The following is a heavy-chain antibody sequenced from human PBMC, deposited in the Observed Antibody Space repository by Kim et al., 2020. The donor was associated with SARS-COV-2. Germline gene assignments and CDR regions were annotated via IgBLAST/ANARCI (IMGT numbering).Heavy chain of an antibody. D-gene: IGHD3-10*01. J-gene: IGHJ5*02. V-gene: IGHV3-43*02. CDR3: AKDIGVGKRVLLSYRGFDP. CDR1: GFTFDDYA. Sequence: GGSLRLSCAASGFTFDDYAMHWVRQAPGKGLEWVSLISGDGGSTYYADSVKGRFTISRDNSKNSLYLQMNSLRTEDTALYYCAKDIGVGKRVLLSYRGFDPWGQGTLVTVSS. CDR2: ISGDGGST.